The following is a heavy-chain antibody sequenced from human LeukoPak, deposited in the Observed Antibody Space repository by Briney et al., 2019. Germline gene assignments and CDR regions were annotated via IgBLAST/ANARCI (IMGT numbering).Heavy chain of an antibody. V-gene: IGHV3-11*01. CDR1: GFNFNDNF. CDR3: VRGGYGWTFDF. CDR2: ISSKGDTI. J-gene: IGHJ4*02. D-gene: IGHD5-18*01. Sequence: GGSLRLSCTASGFNFNDNFMGWIRQAPGKGLEWISHISSKGDTIHYSDPVKGRFSIARDNPQKSLYLQMNSLRVEDTAVYYCVRGGYGWTFDFWGQGTLVTVSS.